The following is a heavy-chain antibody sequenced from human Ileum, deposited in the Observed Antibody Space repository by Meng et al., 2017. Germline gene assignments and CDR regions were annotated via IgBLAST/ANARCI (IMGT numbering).Heavy chain of an antibody. CDR2: ITPDGDRT. J-gene: IGHJ3*01. Sequence: ELRWVGLGEAWSSLGGSLRISCAASGFTFSTTWMNWVRQAPGEGRAWVSRITPDGDRTNYADSVKGRFTISRDNVKNMLYLDMKSLRAEDTAVYYCAKDLTWNSFDVWGQGTVVTVSS. CDR3: AKDLTWNSFDV. V-gene: IGHV3-74*01. CDR1: GFTFSTTW. D-gene: IGHD3-16*01.